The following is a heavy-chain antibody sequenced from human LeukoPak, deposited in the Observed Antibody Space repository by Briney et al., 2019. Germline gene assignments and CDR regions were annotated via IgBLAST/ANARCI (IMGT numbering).Heavy chain of an antibody. D-gene: IGHD6-19*01. J-gene: IGHJ3*02. CDR3: TTGGNVLVAGTRAFDI. V-gene: IGHV3-15*07. Sequence: GGSLRLSCAASGFTFNNDWINWVRQAPGKGLEWVGRIKSTVDGGTTDYAAPVKGRFTVSRDDSKNTVHLQMNSLKTEDTAVYYCTTGGNVLVAGTRAFDIWGQGTMVTVSS. CDR1: GFTFNNDW. CDR2: IKSTVDGGTT.